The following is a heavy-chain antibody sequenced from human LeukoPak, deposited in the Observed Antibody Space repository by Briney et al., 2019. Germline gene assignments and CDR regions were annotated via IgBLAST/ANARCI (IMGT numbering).Heavy chain of an antibody. CDR3: ARGALRYFDWLPLAYYYYGMDV. J-gene: IGHJ6*02. V-gene: IGHV1-2*04. Sequence: GASVTVSFKASGYTFTGYYMHWVRQAPGPGLEWMGWINPNSGGTNYAQKFQGWVTMTRDTSISTAYMELSRLRSDDTAVYYCARGALRYFDWLPLAYYYYGMDVWGQGTTVTVSS. CDR1: GYTFTGYY. CDR2: INPNSGGT. D-gene: IGHD3-9*01.